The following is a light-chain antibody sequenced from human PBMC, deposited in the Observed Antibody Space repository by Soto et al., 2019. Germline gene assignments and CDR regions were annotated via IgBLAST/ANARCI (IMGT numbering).Light chain of an antibody. Sequence: DIQMTQSPSSLSAFVGDRVTITCRASQSISGYLNWYQQKPGKAPKLLIFATSSLQSGVPSRFSGSGSGKYFPLIISSLQREDFAIYYYQQSYSTLITFGQGTRLEIK. CDR2: ATS. V-gene: IGKV1-39*01. CDR1: QSISGY. J-gene: IGKJ5*01. CDR3: QQSYSTLIT.